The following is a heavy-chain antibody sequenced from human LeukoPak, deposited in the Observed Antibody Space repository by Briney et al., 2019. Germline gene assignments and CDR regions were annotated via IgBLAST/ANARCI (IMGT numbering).Heavy chain of an antibody. CDR2: IYYSGNT. CDR1: GVSISSSNSY. J-gene: IGHJ4*02. D-gene: IGHD6-13*01. CDR3: ARGDGIAAAGTHFDY. Sequence: SETLSLTCTVSGVSISSSNSYWGWIRQPPGKGLEWIGSIYYSGNTYYNASLKSQVSISIDTSKNQFSLKLSSVTAADTAVYYCARGDGIAAAGTHFDYWGQGTLVTVSS. V-gene: IGHV4-39*01.